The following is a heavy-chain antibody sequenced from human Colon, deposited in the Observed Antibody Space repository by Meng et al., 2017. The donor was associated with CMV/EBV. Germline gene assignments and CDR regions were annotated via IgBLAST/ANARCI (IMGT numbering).Heavy chain of an antibody. Sequence: SCAASGFTFSNYDMHWVRQGSGRGLEWVSAIGTAGDTYYPGSVKGRFTAFRENAKNSLYLQMSSLRAGDTAVYYCARKNSGWSGAFDLWGQGTMVTVSS. D-gene: IGHD6-19*01. V-gene: IGHV3-13*01. CDR3: ARKNSGWSGAFDL. J-gene: IGHJ3*01. CDR2: IGTAGDT. CDR1: GFTFSNYD.